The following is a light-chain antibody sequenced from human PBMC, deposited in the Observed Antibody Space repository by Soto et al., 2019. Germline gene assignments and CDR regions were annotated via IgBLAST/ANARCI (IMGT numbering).Light chain of an antibody. CDR1: QSVSSSY. CDR3: QQYGSSPFT. J-gene: IGKJ3*01. CDR2: AAS. V-gene: IGKV3-20*01. Sequence: EIVLTQSPGTLSLSPGERATLSCRASQSVSSSYLAWYQQKPGQAPRLLIYAASSRATAIPDRFSGSGSGTDFTLTISRLEPEDFAVYYCQQYGSSPFTFGPGTKVDI.